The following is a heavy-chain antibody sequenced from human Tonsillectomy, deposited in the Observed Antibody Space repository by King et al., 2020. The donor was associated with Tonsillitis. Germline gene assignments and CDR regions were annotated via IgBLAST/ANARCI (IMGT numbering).Heavy chain of an antibody. CDR2: ISYSGST. CDR3: ARDSDCSGDCCSGTAFDI. Sequence: VQLQESGPGLVKPSETLSLTCTVSGGSISSYFWSWIRQPPGKGLEWIGYISYSGSTNYNPSLKSRVTISVDTSKNQFSLNLSSVTAADTAVYYCARDSDCSGDCCSGTAFDIWGQGTMVIVSS. CDR1: GGSISSYF. V-gene: IGHV4-59*01. J-gene: IGHJ3*02. D-gene: IGHD2-15*01.